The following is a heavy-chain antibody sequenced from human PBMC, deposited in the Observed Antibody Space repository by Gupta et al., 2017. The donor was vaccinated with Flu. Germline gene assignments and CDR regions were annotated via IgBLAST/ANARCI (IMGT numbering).Heavy chain of an antibody. J-gene: IGHJ4*02. CDR1: GFTFSSYG. V-gene: IGHV3-30*18. D-gene: IGHD3-22*01. CDR2: ISYDGSNK. CDR3: AKGQAYYYDSSGYPADY. Sequence: QVQLVESGGGVVQPGRSLRLSCAASGFTFSSYGMHWVRQAPGKGLEWVAVISYDGSNKYYADSVKGRFTISRDNSKNTLYLQMNSLRAEDTAVYYCAKGQAYYYDSSGYPADYWGQGTLVTVSS.